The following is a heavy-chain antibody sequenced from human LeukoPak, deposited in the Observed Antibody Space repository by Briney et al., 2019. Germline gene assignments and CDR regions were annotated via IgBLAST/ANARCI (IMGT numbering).Heavy chain of an antibody. J-gene: IGHJ4*02. CDR1: GFTFGSYA. D-gene: IGHD2-2*01. CDR3: ARQIVVVPAAMTQTDY. V-gene: IGHV3-30-3*01. CDR2: ISYDGSNR. Sequence: GGSLRLSCAASGFTFGSYAMHWVRQAPGKGLEWVAVISYDGSNRYYADSVKGRFTISRDNSKNTLYLQMNSLRAEDTAVYYCARQIVVVPAAMTQTDYWGQGTLVTVSS.